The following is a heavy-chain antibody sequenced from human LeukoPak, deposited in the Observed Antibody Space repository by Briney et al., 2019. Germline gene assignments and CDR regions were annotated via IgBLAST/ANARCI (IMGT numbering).Heavy chain of an antibody. J-gene: IGHJ4*02. Sequence: SVKVSCKASGGTFSSYAISWVRQAPGQGLEWMGGIIPIFGTANYAQKFQGRVTITADEPTSTAYMELSSLRSEDTAVYYCARETYSGSYLFDYWGQGTLVTVSS. D-gene: IGHD1-26*01. CDR2: IIPIFGTA. CDR1: GGTFSSYA. CDR3: ARETYSGSYLFDY. V-gene: IGHV1-69*13.